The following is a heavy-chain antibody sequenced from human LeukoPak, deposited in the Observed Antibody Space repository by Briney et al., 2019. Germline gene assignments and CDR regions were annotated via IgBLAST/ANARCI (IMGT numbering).Heavy chain of an antibody. CDR2: TVYRSKWYY. V-gene: IGHV6-1*01. CDR1: GDSVSSNSAG. CDR3: ARSTALVGDDWVDP. J-gene: IGHJ5*02. Sequence: SQTLSLTCAISGDSVSSNSAGWNWIRQSPSRGLEWLGRTVYRSKWYYDYAVSVQSRITINADTSKNQFSLHLNSATPEDTAVYYCARSTALVGDDWVDPWGQGTLVTVSS. D-gene: IGHD2-21*01.